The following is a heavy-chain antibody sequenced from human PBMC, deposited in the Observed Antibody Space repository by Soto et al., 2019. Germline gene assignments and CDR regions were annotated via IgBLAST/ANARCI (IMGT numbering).Heavy chain of an antibody. CDR2: ISYDGSNK. J-gene: IGHJ6*02. V-gene: IGHV3-30-3*01. CDR1: GFTFSSYA. CDR3: AREEAAGQPWGSYYYYYGMDV. D-gene: IGHD6-13*01. Sequence: GGSLRLSCAASGFTFSSYAMHWVRQAPGKGLEWVAVISYDGSNKYYADSVKGRFTISRDNSKNTLYLQMNSLRAEDTAVYYCAREEAAGQPWGSYYYYYGMDVWGQGTTVTVSS.